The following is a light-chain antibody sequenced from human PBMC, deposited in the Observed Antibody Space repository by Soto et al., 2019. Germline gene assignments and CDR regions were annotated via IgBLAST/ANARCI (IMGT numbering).Light chain of an antibody. Sequence: EIVMTQSPATLSVSPGERATLYCKASQRISSNLAWYQQKPGQPPRRLSYGASTRASGIPARFSGSGSGTEFTLTISCLQSEDFALYYCQQYNIWPPYTFGQGTKLAIK. V-gene: IGKV3-15*01. CDR1: QRISSN. CDR3: QQYNIWPPYT. CDR2: GAS. J-gene: IGKJ2*01.